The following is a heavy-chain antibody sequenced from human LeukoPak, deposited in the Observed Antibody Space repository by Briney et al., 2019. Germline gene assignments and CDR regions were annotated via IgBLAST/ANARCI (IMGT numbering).Heavy chain of an antibody. J-gene: IGHJ3*02. CDR3: ARVRPTMIVVVITRGGAFDI. CDR2: IYYSGST. CDR1: GGSFSGYY. Sequence: SETLSLTCAVYGGSFSGYYWSWIRQPPGKGLEWIGYIYYSGSTNYNPSLKSRVTISVDTSKNQFSLKLSSVTAADTAVYYCARVRPTMIVVVITRGGAFDIWGQGTMVTVSS. V-gene: IGHV4-59*08. D-gene: IGHD3-22*01.